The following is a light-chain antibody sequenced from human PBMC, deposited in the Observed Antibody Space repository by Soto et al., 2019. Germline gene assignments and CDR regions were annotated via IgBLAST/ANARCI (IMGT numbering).Light chain of an antibody. CDR1: QSVSRY. V-gene: IGKV3-11*01. CDR3: QQRGNWPLT. Sequence: EIVLTQSPDTLSLSPGESATLSCRASQSVSRYLAWYQQKPGQTPRLLIYDASNRAAGIPARFSGSGPGTDFTLTISSLEPEDFAVYYCQQRGNWPLTFGGGTKVDIK. J-gene: IGKJ4*01. CDR2: DAS.